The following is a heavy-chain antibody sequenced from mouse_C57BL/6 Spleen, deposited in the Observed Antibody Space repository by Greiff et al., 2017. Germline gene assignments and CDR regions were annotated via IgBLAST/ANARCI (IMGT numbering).Heavy chain of an antibody. CDR2: INPGSGGT. V-gene: IGHV1-54*01. CDR3: ARKGSSYYYAMDY. D-gene: IGHD1-1*01. J-gene: IGHJ4*01. Sequence: QVQLQQSGAELVRPGTSVKVSCKASGYAFTNYLIEWVKQRPGQGLEWIGVINPGSGGTNYNEKSKGKATLTADKSSSTAYMQLSSLTSEDSAVYVCARKGSSYYYAMDYWGQGTSVTVSS. CDR1: GYAFTNYL.